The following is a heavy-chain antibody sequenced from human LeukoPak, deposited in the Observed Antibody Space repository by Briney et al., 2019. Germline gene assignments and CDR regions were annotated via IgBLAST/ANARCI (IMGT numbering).Heavy chain of an antibody. CDR1: RFTFSSYE. Sequence: GRSLRLSCAASRFTFSSYEMNWVRQAPGKGLEWVSYISSSGNTIYYADSVKGRFTISRDNAKNSLYLQMNSLRAEDTAVYYCARGVLESYYDFWSGSNGGAFDIWGQGTMVTVSS. D-gene: IGHD3-3*01. V-gene: IGHV3-48*03. CDR3: ARGVLESYYDFWSGSNGGAFDI. CDR2: ISSSGNTI. J-gene: IGHJ3*02.